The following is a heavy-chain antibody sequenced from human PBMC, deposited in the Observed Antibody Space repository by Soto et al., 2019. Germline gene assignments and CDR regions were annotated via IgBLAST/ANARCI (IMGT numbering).Heavy chain of an antibody. J-gene: IGHJ3*02. CDR2: IGSVGGDT. V-gene: IGHV3-23*01. Sequence: GGSLRLSCAASGFTFYSYAMSWVRQAPGKGLEWVSTIGSVGGDTYYADSVKGRFTISRDDSKNTLLLQMNSLRAEDTAVYYCVKDRMAYNSVWDPFDIWGQGTMVTVSS. CDR1: GFTFYSYA. D-gene: IGHD1-20*01. CDR3: VKDRMAYNSVWDPFDI.